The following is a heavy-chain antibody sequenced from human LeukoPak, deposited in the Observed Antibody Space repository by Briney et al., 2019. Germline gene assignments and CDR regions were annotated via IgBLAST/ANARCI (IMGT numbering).Heavy chain of an antibody. CDR2: ISYDGSIE. Sequence: GGSLRLSCAASGFIFSTFAMYGVRQAPGKGLEWVEAISYDGSIEYYADSVKGRFTISRDNSKNTLFLQMNSLRVEDTAVYSCARGSPPDYWGLGTLVTVSS. V-gene: IGHV3-30-3*01. CDR3: ARGSPPDY. J-gene: IGHJ4*02. CDR1: GFIFSTFA.